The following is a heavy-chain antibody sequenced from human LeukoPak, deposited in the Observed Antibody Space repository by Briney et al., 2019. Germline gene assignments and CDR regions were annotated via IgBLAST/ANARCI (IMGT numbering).Heavy chain of an antibody. CDR1: GYTFTGYY. J-gene: IGHJ4*02. CDR2: INPNSGGT. D-gene: IGHD2-2*01. Sequence: ASVKVSCKASGYTFTGYYMHWVRQAPGQGLEWMGWINPNSGGTNYAQKFQGRVTMTRDTSISTAYMELSGLRSDDTAVYYCARDPTDIVVGLDYWGQGTLVTVSS. V-gene: IGHV1-2*02. CDR3: ARDPTDIVVGLDY.